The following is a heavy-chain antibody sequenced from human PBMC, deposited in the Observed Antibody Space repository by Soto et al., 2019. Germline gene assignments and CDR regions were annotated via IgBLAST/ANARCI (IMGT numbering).Heavy chain of an antibody. V-gene: IGHV3-48*01. CDR1: GVTFSSYS. Sequence: EVQLVESGGGLVQPGGCLRVSCAASGVTFSSYSMNWVRQAPGKGLEWVSYISSSSSTMYYADSVKGRFTISRDNAKNSLYLQMNSLRAEDTAVYYCARGDDSSGYYYVYWGQGTLVTVSS. J-gene: IGHJ4*02. CDR2: ISSSSSTM. CDR3: ARGDDSSGYYYVY. D-gene: IGHD3-22*01.